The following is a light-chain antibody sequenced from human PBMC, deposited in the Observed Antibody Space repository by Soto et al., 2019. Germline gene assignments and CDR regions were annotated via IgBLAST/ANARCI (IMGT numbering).Light chain of an antibody. Sequence: DIVMTQSPDSLAVSVGERATINCKCSQSVLYNSDNKNYLAWYQQKAGQPPKLLIYWASTRDSGVPDRFSGSGSGADFTLTINNLLAEDVAVYYCQQYYTTLSFGGGTKVEIK. CDR2: WAS. CDR1: QSVLYNSDNKNY. CDR3: QQYYTTLS. V-gene: IGKV4-1*01. J-gene: IGKJ4*01.